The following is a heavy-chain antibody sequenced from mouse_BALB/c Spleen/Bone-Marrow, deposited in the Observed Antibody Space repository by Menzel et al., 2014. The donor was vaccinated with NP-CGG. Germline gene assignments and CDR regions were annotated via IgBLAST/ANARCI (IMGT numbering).Heavy chain of an antibody. D-gene: IGHD2-1*01. CDR2: INPSTGNT. J-gene: IGHJ4*01. CDR3: ARGNYKAMDY. V-gene: IGHV1-7*01. CDR1: GYTFTNYW. Sequence: QVQLQQSGAELAKPGASVKMSCKASGYTFTNYWMHWVKQRPGQGLEWIGYINPSTGNTEYNQKSKDKATLTADKSSNTAFMQLSSLTSEDSAVYFCARGNYKAMDYWGQGTSVTVSS.